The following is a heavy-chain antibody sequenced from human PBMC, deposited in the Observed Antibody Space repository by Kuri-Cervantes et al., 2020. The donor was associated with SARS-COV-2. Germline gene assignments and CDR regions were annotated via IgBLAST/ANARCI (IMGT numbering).Heavy chain of an antibody. D-gene: IGHD3-22*01. CDR1: GYTFTSYG. CDR2: ISAYNGNT. CDR3: ARDELSGYYYDSSGHFDY. J-gene: IGHJ4*02. V-gene: IGHV1-18*01. Sequence: ASVKVSCKASGYTFTSYGISWVRQAPGQGLEWMGWISAYNGNTNYAQKLQGRVTMTTDTSTSTAYMELRSLRSDDTAVYYCARDELSGYYYDSSGHFDYWGQGTLVTVSS.